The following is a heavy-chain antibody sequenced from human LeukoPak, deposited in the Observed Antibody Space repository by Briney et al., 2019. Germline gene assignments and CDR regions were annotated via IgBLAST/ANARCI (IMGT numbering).Heavy chain of an antibody. CDR1: GGSISSYY. V-gene: IGHV4-59*08. CDR3: ASWEAIAAAGTYGGAFDY. D-gene: IGHD6-13*01. J-gene: IGHJ4*02. Sequence: SETLSLTCTVSGGSISSYYWSWIRQPPGKGLEWIGYIYYSGSTNYNPSLKSRVTISVDTSKNQFSLKLSSVTAADTAVYYCASWEAIAAAGTYGGAFDYWGQGTLVTVSS. CDR2: IYYSGST.